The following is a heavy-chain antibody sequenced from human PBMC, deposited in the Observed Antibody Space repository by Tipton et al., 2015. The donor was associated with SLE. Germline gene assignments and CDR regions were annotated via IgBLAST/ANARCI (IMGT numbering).Heavy chain of an antibody. CDR3: AREEGSGNYYGWFDT. D-gene: IGHD1-26*01. CDR2: IYNSANT. V-gene: IGHV4-30-4*08. Sequence: TLSLTCTVSGGSISSGDYYWSWIRQPPGKGLEWIAYIYNSANTFYNPSLKSRLTISVDTSKNQFSLRLSSVTAADTAVYYCAREEGSGNYYGWFDTWGQGTLVTVSS. J-gene: IGHJ5*02. CDR1: GGSISSGDYY.